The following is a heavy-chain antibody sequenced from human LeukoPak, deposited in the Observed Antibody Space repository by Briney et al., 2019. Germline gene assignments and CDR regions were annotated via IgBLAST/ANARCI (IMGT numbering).Heavy chain of an antibody. D-gene: IGHD3-10*01. CDR2: ISWDGGST. CDR3: AKDIRAGAYAFDI. Sequence: GGSLRLSCAASGFTFDDYAMHWVRQAPGKGLEWVSLISWDGGSTYYADSVKGRFTISRDNSKNSLYLQMNSPRAEDTALYYCAKDIRAGAYAFDIWGQGTMVTVSS. CDR1: GFTFDDYA. J-gene: IGHJ3*02. V-gene: IGHV3-43D*04.